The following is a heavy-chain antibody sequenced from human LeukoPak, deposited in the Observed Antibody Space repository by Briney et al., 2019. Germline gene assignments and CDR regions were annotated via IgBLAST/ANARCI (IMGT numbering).Heavy chain of an antibody. V-gene: IGHV3-30*04. CDR1: GFTFQNYA. CDR3: ARDFGY. CDR2: ISVDGSAT. J-gene: IGHJ4*02. Sequence: GGSLRLSCAASGFTFQNYAMNWLRQTPDRGLFWVAAISVDGSATNYADSVKGRFTVARDNSKNTLYLQMNNLRPDETAVYYRARDFGYWGQGILVTVSS.